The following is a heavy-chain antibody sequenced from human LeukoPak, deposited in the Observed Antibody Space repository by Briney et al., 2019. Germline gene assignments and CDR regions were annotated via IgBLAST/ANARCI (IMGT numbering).Heavy chain of an antibody. Sequence: GGSLRLSCAASGFTVSSNYMSWVRQAPGKGLEWVSVIYSGGSTYYADSVKGRFTISRDNSKSTLYIQMNSLRAEDTAVYYCARDFQGRTPLYYYYYMDVWGKGTTVTISS. CDR2: IYSGGST. CDR1: GFTVSSNY. V-gene: IGHV3-53*01. J-gene: IGHJ6*03. CDR3: ARDFQGRTPLYYYYYMDV. D-gene: IGHD1-14*01.